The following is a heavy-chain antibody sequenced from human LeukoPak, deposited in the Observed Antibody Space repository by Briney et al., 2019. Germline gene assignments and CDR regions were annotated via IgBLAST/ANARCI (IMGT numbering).Heavy chain of an antibody. Sequence: PGGSLRLSCAASGFTFTNYGFHWVRQAPGKGLEWVALISHDGNNEYYADSVKGRFATSRDDSKNTLYLQMNSLRAEDMAVYYCARTPNSYGYSYLFDYWGQGTLVTVSS. CDR3: ARTPNSYGYSYLFDY. CDR2: ISHDGNNE. V-gene: IGHV3-30*03. D-gene: IGHD5-18*01. CDR1: GFTFTNYG. J-gene: IGHJ4*02.